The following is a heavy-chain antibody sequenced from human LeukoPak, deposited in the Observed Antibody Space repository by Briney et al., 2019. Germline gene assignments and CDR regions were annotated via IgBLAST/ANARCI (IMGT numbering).Heavy chain of an antibody. CDR3: ARRPRAVSNTMILGPADAFDI. V-gene: IGHV5-51*01. CDR1: GSNFPDYW. D-gene: IGHD3/OR15-3a*01. Sequence: GESLKISCKAFGSNFPDYWIGWVRQTPGKGLERMGIIFPDDSDTKNSPSFEGQVTISVDESTSTAYLQWSSLKASDTAVYYCARRPRAVSNTMILGPADAFDIWGQGTTVIVSS. CDR2: IFPDDSDT. J-gene: IGHJ3*02.